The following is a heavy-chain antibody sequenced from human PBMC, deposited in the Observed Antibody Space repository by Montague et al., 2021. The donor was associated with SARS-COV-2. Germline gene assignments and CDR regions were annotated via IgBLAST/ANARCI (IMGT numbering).Heavy chain of an antibody. CDR1: GGSISSTTYY. V-gene: IGHV4-39*01. CDR2: ICYSGTT. D-gene: IGHD1-1*01. Sequence: SETLSLTCTVSGGSISSTTYYWGWIRQPPGKGLEWIGSICYSGTTYYNPSLKGRVTMSIDTSKNQFSLKLRSVTAAETAVFYCATMAETGTEGGIDYWGQGALVTVSS. CDR3: ATMAETGTEGGIDY. J-gene: IGHJ4*02.